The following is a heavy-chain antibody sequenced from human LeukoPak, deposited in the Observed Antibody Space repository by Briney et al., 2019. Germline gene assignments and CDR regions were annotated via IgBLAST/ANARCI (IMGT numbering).Heavy chain of an antibody. V-gene: IGHV3-7*01. J-gene: IGHJ4*02. CDR3: ARLGSGWTFDY. CDR1: GFPFSSYW. D-gene: IGHD6-19*01. Sequence: GSLRLSCAASGFPFSSYWMSWVRQAPGKGLEWVANIKQDGSEKYYVDSVKGRFTISRDNAKNSLYLQMNSLRAEDTAVYYCARLGSGWTFDYWGQGTLVTVSS. CDR2: IKQDGSEK.